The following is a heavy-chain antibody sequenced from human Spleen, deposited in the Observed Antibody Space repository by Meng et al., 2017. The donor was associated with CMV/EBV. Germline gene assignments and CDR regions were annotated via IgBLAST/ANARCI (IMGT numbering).Heavy chain of an antibody. J-gene: IGHJ6*02. D-gene: IGHD5-12*01. V-gene: IGHV4-59*01. Sequence: ESLKISCTASGFTFGDYAMSWVRQAPGKGLEWIGYIYYSGSTNYNPSLKSRVSISVDSSKNQFSLKLNSVTAADTAVYFCARDVPRHFGYVYFGMDVWGQGTTVTVSS. CDR3: ARDVPRHFGYVYFGMDV. CDR2: IYYSGST. CDR1: GFTFGDYA.